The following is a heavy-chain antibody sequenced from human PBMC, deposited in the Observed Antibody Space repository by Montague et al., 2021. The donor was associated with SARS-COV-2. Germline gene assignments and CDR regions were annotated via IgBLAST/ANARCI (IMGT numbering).Heavy chain of an antibody. Sequence: SETLSLTCSVSGGSISSGDWFWGWHRPPPGRGLEWIDSNTSDGSNNYTPNSKGRVIIAVYTSRGSFSLELTSAAAADTAVYYGASQGREFSRWERTYYLDYWGQGTLVTVSS. D-gene: IGHD1-26*01. J-gene: IGHJ4*02. CDR1: GGSISSGDWF. CDR2: NTSDGSN. CDR3: ASQGREFSRWERTYYLDY. V-gene: IGHV4-39*01.